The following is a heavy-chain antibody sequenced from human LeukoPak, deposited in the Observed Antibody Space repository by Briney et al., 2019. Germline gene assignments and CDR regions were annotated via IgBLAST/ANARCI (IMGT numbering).Heavy chain of an antibody. CDR2: INPNSGGT. V-gene: IGHV1-2*02. CDR1: GYTFTGYY. Sequence: ASVKVSCKASGYTFTGYYMHWVRQAPGQGLEWMGWINPNSGGTNYAQKFQGRVTMTRDTSISTAYMELSRLRSEDTAVYYCARAIAARYYYGMDVWGQGTTVTVSS. CDR3: ARAIAARYYYGMDV. D-gene: IGHD6-6*01. J-gene: IGHJ6*02.